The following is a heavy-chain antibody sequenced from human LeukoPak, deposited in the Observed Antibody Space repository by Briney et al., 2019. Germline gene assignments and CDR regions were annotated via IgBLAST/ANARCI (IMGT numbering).Heavy chain of an antibody. D-gene: IGHD3-10*01. CDR1: GFTFSSYA. J-gene: IGHJ4*02. CDR3: ARHRHELASSGNYYTPDY. V-gene: IGHV3-23*01. CDR2: ISDSGGST. Sequence: PGGSLRLSCAAAGFTFSSYAMAWVRQAPGKGLERVSFISDSGGSTLYADSVKGRFSISRDNTKNTLFLLINNLRAEDTAIYYCARHRHELASSGNYYTPDYWGQGTLVTVSS.